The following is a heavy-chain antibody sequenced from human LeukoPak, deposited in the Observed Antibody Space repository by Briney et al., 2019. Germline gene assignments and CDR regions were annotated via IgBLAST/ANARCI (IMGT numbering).Heavy chain of an antibody. J-gene: IGHJ6*03. CDR2: IIPIFGTA. CDR3: ARVVGYCSSTSCSYYYYYYMDV. V-gene: IGHV1-69*05. CDR1: GGTFSSYA. Sequence: SVKVSCKASGGTFSSYAISWVRQAPGQGLEWMGGIIPIFGTANYAQKFQGRVTITTDESTSTAYMELSSLRSEDTAVYYCARVVGYCSSTSCSYYYYYYMDVWGKGTTVTVSS. D-gene: IGHD2-2*01.